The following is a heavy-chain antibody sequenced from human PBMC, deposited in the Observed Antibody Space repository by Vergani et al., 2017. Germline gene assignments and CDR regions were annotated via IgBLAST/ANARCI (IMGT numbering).Heavy chain of an antibody. CDR2: TNPNSGGT. CDR3: ARFGVGQ. J-gene: IGHJ4*02. CDR1: GYTFTGYY. Sequence: QVQLVQSGAEVKKPGASVKVSCKASGYTFTGYYIHWVRQAPGQGIEWMGRTNPNSGGTTYAQKFPGRVTRTRDTSITTAYMELCRLGSDATAEYYFARFGVGQRGQGTLVTVSS. V-gene: IGHV1-2*02. D-gene: IGHD3-10*01.